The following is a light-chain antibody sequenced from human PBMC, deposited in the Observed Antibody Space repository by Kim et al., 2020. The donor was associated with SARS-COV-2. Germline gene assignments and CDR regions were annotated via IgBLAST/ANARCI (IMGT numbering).Light chain of an antibody. CDR2: GAS. J-gene: IGKJ2*01. Sequence: DIQMTQSPSSLSASVGDRVTITCRASQSIDKYLNWYQQKPRGVPKLLIYGASSLQSGVPSRFSGSGSGTDFTLTISSLQADDFATYYCQVSHPIPYNFGQGTKLEI. CDR3: QVSHPIPYN. V-gene: IGKV1-39*01. CDR1: QSIDKY.